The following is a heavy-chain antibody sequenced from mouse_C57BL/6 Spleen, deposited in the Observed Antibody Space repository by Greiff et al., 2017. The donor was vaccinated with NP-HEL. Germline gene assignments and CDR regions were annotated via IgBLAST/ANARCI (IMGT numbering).Heavy chain of an antibody. Sequence: VQLQQSGPGLVQPSQSLSITCTVSGFSLTSYGVHWVRQSPGKGLEWLGVIWSGGSTDYNAAFISRLSISKDNSKSQVFFKMNSLQADDTAIYYCARQGGYDEGGYYYAMDYWGQGTSVTVSS. CDR2: IWSGGST. V-gene: IGHV2-2*01. D-gene: IGHD2-2*01. CDR3: ARQGGYDEGGYYYAMDY. J-gene: IGHJ4*01. CDR1: GFSLTSYG.